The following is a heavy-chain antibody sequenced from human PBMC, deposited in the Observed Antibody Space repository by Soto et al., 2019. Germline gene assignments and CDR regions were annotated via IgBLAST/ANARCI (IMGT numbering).Heavy chain of an antibody. CDR3: AKSPTGTRRGGGVVGYCYYYMDV. CDR2: ISYDGSNK. CDR1: GFTFSSYG. V-gene: IGHV3-30*18. D-gene: IGHD1-7*01. Sequence: PGGSLRLSCAASGFTFSSYGMHWVRQAPGKGLEWVAVISYDGSNKYYADSVKGRFTISRDNSKNTLYLQMNSLRAEDTAVYYCAKSPTGTRRGGGVVGYCYYYMDVWGKGTTVTVSS. J-gene: IGHJ6*03.